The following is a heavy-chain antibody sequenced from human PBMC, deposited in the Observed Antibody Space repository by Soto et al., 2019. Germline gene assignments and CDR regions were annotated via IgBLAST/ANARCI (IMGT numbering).Heavy chain of an antibody. Sequence: PGESLKISCKGSGYSFTSYWIGWVRQMPGKGLEWMGIIYPGDSDTRYSPSFQGKVTISADKSISTAYLQWGSLKASDTAMYYCARIGIAVASAYYYYGMDVWGQGTTVTVSS. CDR3: ARIGIAVASAYYYYGMDV. J-gene: IGHJ6*02. V-gene: IGHV5-51*01. CDR1: GYSFTSYW. CDR2: IYPGDSDT. D-gene: IGHD6-19*01.